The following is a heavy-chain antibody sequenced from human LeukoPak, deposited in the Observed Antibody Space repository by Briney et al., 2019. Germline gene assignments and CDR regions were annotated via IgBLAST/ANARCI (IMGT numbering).Heavy chain of an antibody. CDR2: IIHIFGTA. CDR3: ARADCSSTSCYSGVDY. Sequence: SVKVSCKASGGTLSSYAISWVRQAPGQGLEWMGGIIHIFGTANYAQKFQGRVTITADESTSTAYMELSSLRSEDTAVYYCARADCSSTSCYSGVDYWGQGTLVTVSS. J-gene: IGHJ4*02. D-gene: IGHD2-2*02. V-gene: IGHV1-69*13. CDR1: GGTLSSYA.